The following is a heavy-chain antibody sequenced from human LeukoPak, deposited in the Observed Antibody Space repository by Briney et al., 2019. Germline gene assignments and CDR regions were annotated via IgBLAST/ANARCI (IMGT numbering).Heavy chain of an antibody. CDR3: ARVRIAAANPPFDY. J-gene: IGHJ4*02. CDR1: GGSISSYY. V-gene: IGHV4-30-4*08. Sequence: TLSLTCTVSGGSISSYYWSWIRQPPGKGLEWIGYIYYSGSTYYNPPLKSRVTISVDTSKNQFSLKLSSVTAADTAVYYCARVRIAAANPPFDYWGQGTLVTVSS. CDR2: IYYSGST. D-gene: IGHD6-13*01.